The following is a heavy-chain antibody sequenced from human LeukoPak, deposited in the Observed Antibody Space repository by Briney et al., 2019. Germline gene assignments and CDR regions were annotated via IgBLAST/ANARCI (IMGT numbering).Heavy chain of an antibody. CDR3: AKATTISAAGSHFVY. CDR1: GFTSTNYA. CDR2: ISGNGGTT. J-gene: IGHJ4*02. Sequence: GGSLRLSCVDSGFTSTNYAMSWVRQAPGGGLEWVAAISGNGGTTYYADSVKGRFTISRDNSKNTLYLQMNSLRAEDTAVFYCAKATTISAAGSHFVYWGQGTLVTVSS. V-gene: IGHV3-23*01. D-gene: IGHD6-13*01.